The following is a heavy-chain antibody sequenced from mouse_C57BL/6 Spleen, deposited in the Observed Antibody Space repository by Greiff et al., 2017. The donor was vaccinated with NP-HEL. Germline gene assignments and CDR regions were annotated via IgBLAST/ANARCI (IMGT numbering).Heavy chain of an antibody. V-gene: IGHV1-61*01. Sequence: QVQLQQPGAELVRPGSSVKLSCKASGYTFTSYWMDWVKQRPGQGLEWIGNIYPSDSETHYNQKFKDKATLTVDKSSSTAYMQLSSLTSEDSAVYYCARSVDDYFYYAMDYWGQGTSVTVSS. CDR3: ARSVDDYFYYAMDY. J-gene: IGHJ4*01. CDR2: IYPSDSET. CDR1: GYTFTSYW. D-gene: IGHD2-4*01.